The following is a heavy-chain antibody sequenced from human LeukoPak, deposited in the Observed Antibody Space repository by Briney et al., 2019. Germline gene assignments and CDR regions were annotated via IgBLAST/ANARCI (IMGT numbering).Heavy chain of an antibody. D-gene: IGHD2-2*01. J-gene: IGHJ6*02. Sequence: GGSLRPSCATSGFTFSNYWMTWVRQAPGKGLEWVANINQDGSKNFFVGSLRGRFTLSRDNAKNSVFLQMDGLRAEDTAVYYCARIGHTSSSLDVWGQGTTVTVSS. CDR2: INQDGSKN. CDR1: GFTFSNYW. CDR3: ARIGHTSSSLDV. V-gene: IGHV3-7*01.